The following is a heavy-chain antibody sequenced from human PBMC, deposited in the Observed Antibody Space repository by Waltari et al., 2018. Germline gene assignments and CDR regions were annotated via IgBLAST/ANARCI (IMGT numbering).Heavy chain of an antibody. Sequence: EVQLVESGGGLVQPGRSLRLSCAASGFTFDDYAMHWLRQAPGKGLEWVSGISWNSGSIGYADSVKGRFTISRDNAKNSLYLQMNSLRAEDTALYYCAKDSRGVKWLRPAYFDYWGQGTLVTVSS. D-gene: IGHD5-12*01. CDR1: GFTFDDYA. V-gene: IGHV3-9*01. J-gene: IGHJ4*02. CDR3: AKDSRGVKWLRPAYFDY. CDR2: ISWNSGSI.